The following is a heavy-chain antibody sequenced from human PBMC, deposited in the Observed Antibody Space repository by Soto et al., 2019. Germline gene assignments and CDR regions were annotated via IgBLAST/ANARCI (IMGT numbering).Heavy chain of an antibody. V-gene: IGHV4-34*01. J-gene: IGHJ4*02. Sequence: QVQLQQWGAGLLKPSETLSLTCAVYGGSFSGYYWSWIRQSAGKGLEWIGEINDSGSTNYNPSLNRRVTISQDTSKNQFSLRLSSLTASDTAVYYCARTRCIRSGCRPNFDFCGQGTLVTVSS. CDR3: ARTRCIRSGCRPNFDF. CDR1: GGSFSGYY. D-gene: IGHD2-8*01. CDR2: INDSGST.